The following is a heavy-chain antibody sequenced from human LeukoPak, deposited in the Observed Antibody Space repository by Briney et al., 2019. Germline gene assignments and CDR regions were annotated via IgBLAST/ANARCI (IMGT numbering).Heavy chain of an antibody. J-gene: IGHJ3*02. CDR2: ISGYNGNT. CDR1: GYTFTTYG. V-gene: IGHV1-18*01. CDR3: ARGHSRFGELYDVFDI. Sequence: ASVKVSCKASGYTFTTYGISWVRQAPGQGLEWMGWISGYNGNTNYAQKLQGRVTMTTDTSTSTAYMELRSLTSDDTAVYYCARGHSRFGELYDVFDIWGQGTMVTVSS. D-gene: IGHD3-10*01.